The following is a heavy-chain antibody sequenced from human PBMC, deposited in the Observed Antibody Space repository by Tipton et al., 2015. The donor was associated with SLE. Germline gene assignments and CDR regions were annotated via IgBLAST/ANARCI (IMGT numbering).Heavy chain of an antibody. J-gene: IGHJ4*02. CDR3: ARERAVAGRGYFDY. CDR2: INPNSGGT. CDR1: GYTFTSYG. Sequence: QVQLVQSGAEVKKPGASVKVSCKASGYTFTSYGISWVRQAPGQGLEWMGRINPNSGGTNYAQKFQGRVTMTRDTSISTAYMELSRLRSDDTAVYYCARERAVAGRGYFDYWGQGTLVTVSS. V-gene: IGHV1-2*06. D-gene: IGHD6-19*01.